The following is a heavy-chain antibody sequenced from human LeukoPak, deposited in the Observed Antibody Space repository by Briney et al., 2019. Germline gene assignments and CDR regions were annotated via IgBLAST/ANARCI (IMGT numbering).Heavy chain of an antibody. J-gene: IGHJ6*02. CDR1: GYSFTSYW. Sequence: GESLKISCKGSGYSFTSYWIGWVRQTPGKGLEWMGIIYPGDSDTRYSPSFQGQVTISADKSISTAYLQWSSLKASDTAMYYCARRPRTTGTGYYGMDVWGQGTTVTVSS. CDR2: IYPGDSDT. D-gene: IGHD1-1*01. V-gene: IGHV5-51*01. CDR3: ARRPRTTGTGYYGMDV.